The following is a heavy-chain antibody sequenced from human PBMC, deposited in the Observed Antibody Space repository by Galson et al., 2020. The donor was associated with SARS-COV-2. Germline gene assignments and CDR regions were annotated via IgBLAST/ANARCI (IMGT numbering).Heavy chain of an antibody. J-gene: IGHJ4*02. D-gene: IGHD3-10*01. V-gene: IGHV4-59*11. CDR2: VYYYRNP. CDR1: GGPISTHY. Sequence: SETLSLTCTVSGGPISTHYCSWIRPPPASGLKWIGTVYYYRNPTYNPSLKSRVTMSLDSSKNQFSLHLTSVTAADTAVYYCARDPRRRGYFDSWGQGNLVTVSS. CDR3: ARDPRRRGYFDS.